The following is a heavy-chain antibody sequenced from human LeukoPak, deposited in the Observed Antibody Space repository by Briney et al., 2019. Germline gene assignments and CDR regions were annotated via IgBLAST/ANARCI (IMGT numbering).Heavy chain of an antibody. D-gene: IGHD1-26*01. CDR3: ARGGGSYYYGMDV. V-gene: IGHV3-48*01. Sequence: GGSLRLSCAASGFTFSSYSMNWVRQAPGKGLEWVSYMSSSSSTIYYADSVKGRFTISRDNAKNSLYLQMNSLRAEDTAVYYCARGGGSYYYGMDVWGQGTTVTVSS. CDR1: GFTFSSYS. J-gene: IGHJ6*02. CDR2: MSSSSSTI.